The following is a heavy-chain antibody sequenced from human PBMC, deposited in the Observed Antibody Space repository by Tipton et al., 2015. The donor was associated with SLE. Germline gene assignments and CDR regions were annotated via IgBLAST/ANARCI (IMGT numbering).Heavy chain of an antibody. V-gene: IGHV4-61*02. CDR3: AREALYLSTIPDAFHF. CDR2: VPISGNT. CDR1: GGSLRSGNLY. J-gene: IGHJ3*01. Sequence: TLSLPCTVSGGSLRSGNLYWSWIRLPAGKGLEWIGRVPISGNTNYNPPLKSRVTMSLDTSKNQLSLELTSVTAADTAVYYCAREALYLSTIPDAFHFWGQGTSVTVSS. D-gene: IGHD5-24*01.